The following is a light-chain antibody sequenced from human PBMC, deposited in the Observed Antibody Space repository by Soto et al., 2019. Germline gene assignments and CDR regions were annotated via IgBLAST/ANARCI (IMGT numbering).Light chain of an antibody. CDR3: NSYAGSNFYV. CDR2: GVT. Sequence: QSALTQPPSASGSPGQSVTISCTGTSSDVGGYNYVSWYQHHPGKAPKLMIYGVTKRPSGVPDRFSGSKSGNTASLTVSGVQAEDEADYFCNSYAGSNFYVFGTGTKLTVL. V-gene: IGLV2-8*01. CDR1: SSDVGGYNY. J-gene: IGLJ1*01.